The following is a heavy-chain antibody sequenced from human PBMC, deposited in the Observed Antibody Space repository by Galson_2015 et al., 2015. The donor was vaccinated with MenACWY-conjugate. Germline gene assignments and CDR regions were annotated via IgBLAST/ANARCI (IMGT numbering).Heavy chain of an antibody. D-gene: IGHD1-26*01. J-gene: IGHJ6*02. CDR1: GYSFSTYW. V-gene: IGHV5-51*01. CDR2: ISPGDSNT. CDR3: ARHPPGGRGMDV. Sequence: QSGAEVKKPGESLQISCKGSGYSFSTYWIAWVRQLPGKGLEWMGLISPGDSNTRYSPAFHGPVTISADKSISTAYLQLHSLQASDTAMYYCARHPPGGRGMDVWGQGTTVTVSS.